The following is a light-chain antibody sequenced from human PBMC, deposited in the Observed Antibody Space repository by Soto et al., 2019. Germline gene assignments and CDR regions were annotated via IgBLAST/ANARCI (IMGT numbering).Light chain of an antibody. Sequence: EIVLTQSPGTLSLSPGERATLYCRASKSVSSSYLVWYQQKPGQAPRLLIYGASSRATGIPDRFSGSGSGTDFTLNISRLEHEDFAVYYCRQYGSSRTFGQGTKVEIK. J-gene: IGKJ1*01. CDR3: RQYGSSRT. CDR1: KSVSSSY. CDR2: GAS. V-gene: IGKV3-20*01.